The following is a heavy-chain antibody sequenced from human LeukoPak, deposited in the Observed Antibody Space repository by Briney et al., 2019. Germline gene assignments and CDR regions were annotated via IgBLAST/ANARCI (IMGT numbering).Heavy chain of an antibody. V-gene: IGHV3-15*01. CDR1: GFTFRDAW. CDR3: ATQGVLDAFDI. CDR2: IKSRADGGTP. D-gene: IGHD3-10*01. Sequence: PGGSLRLSCAASGFTFRDAWMIWVRQAPGKWLEWVGRIKSRADGGTPDYAAPVTGRLTISRDDSNGTLFLQMNSLTTEDTAVYYCATQGVLDAFDIWGQGTMVIVSS. J-gene: IGHJ3*02.